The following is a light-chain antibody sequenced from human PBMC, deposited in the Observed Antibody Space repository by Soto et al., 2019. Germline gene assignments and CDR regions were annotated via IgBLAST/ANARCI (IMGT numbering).Light chain of an antibody. CDR3: ASYATGGAYV. J-gene: IGLJ1*01. Sequence: QSALTQPASVSGSPGQSITLSCTGTSSDVGGYNAVSWYQQHPGKAPKLMIFGVNERPSGVSNRFSDSKSGNTASLTISGLQAEDEADYYCASYATGGAYVFGTATKLTVL. CDR1: SSDVGGYNA. CDR2: GVN. V-gene: IGLV2-14*01.